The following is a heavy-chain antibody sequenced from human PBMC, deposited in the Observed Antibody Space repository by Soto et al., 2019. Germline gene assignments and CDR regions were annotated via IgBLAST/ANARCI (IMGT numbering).Heavy chain of an antibody. CDR1: GGTFSSYA. CDR3: ASSDSIHSHVFGY. V-gene: IGHV1-69*13. CDR2: IIPIFGTA. J-gene: IGHJ4*02. D-gene: IGHD2-15*01. Sequence: GASVKVSCKASGGTFSSYAMSWVRQAPGQGLEWMGGIIPIFGTANYAQKFQGRVTITADESKNTLYLQMNSLRAEDTAVYYCASSDSIHSHVFGYWGQGTLVTVSS.